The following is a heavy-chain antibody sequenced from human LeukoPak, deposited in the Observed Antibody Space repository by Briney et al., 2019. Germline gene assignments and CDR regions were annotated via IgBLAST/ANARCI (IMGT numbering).Heavy chain of an antibody. J-gene: IGHJ4*02. V-gene: IGHV5-51*01. Sequence: GGSLKISCQGSGYRFTTYWIAWVRPMPGKGVEWMGIIYPGDSDTRYSPSFQGQVSISADKSISTAYLQWRSLKASDTAMYYCARDSSGYSLFDYWGQGTQVTVSS. D-gene: IGHD3-22*01. CDR2: IYPGDSDT. CDR1: GYRFTTYW. CDR3: ARDSSGYSLFDY.